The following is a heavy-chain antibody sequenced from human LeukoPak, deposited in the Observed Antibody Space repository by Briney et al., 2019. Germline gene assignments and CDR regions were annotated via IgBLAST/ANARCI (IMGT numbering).Heavy chain of an antibody. CDR3: ATRRGYCSSTSCYIPWFDP. CDR1: GYTLTELS. V-gene: IGHV1-24*01. J-gene: IGHJ5*02. D-gene: IGHD2-2*02. CDR2: FDPEDGET. Sequence: GASVNVSCKVSGYTLTELSMHWVRQAPGKGLEWMGGFDPEDGETIYAQKFQGRVTMTEDTSTDTAYMELSSLRSEDTAVYYCATRRGYCSSTSCYIPWFDPWGQGTLVTVSS.